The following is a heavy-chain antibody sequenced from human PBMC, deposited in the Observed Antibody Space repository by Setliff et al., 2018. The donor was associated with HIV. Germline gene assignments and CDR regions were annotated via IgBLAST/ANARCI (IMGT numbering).Heavy chain of an antibody. V-gene: IGHV4-34*12. Sequence: GSLRLSCAASGFSFSGYGMHWVRQPPGKGLEWIGNIFHTGSTYYNPSLKSRLSISLDTSKNQFSLSLTSVTAADTAVYFCARPRVGDDAFNIWSQGTLVTVSS. CDR3: ARPRVGDDAFNI. CDR2: IFHTGST. J-gene: IGHJ3*02. CDR1: GFSFSGYG.